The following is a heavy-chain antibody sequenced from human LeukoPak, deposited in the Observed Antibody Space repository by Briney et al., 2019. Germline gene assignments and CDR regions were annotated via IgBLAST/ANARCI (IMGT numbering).Heavy chain of an antibody. Sequence: LETLSLTCTVSGGSISNYYWSWIRQPPGKELEWIGYIYYIGSTNYNPSLKSRVTISVDTSKNQFSLKLSSVTAADTAVYYCAREQHDSSSWYWFDPWGQGTLVTVSS. CDR1: GGSISNYY. J-gene: IGHJ5*02. CDR2: IYYIGST. CDR3: AREQHDSSSWYWFDP. D-gene: IGHD6-13*01. V-gene: IGHV4-59*01.